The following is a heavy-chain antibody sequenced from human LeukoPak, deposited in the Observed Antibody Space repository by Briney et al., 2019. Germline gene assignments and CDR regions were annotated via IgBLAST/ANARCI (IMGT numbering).Heavy chain of an antibody. V-gene: IGHV3-23*01. D-gene: IGHD5-18*01. CDR2: TSGSGGST. CDR3: AKTPDSYGSWYFDY. CDR1: GFTFRNYA. J-gene: IGHJ4*02. Sequence: GSLRLSCAASGFTFRNYAMSWVRQAPGKGLEWVSGTSGSGGSTYYADSVKGRFTISRDNSKNTLYLQMNSLRAEDTAVYYCAKTPDSYGSWYFDYWGQGTLVTVSS.